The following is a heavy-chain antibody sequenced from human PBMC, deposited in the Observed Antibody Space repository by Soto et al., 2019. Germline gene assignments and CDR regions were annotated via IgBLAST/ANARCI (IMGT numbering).Heavy chain of an antibody. Sequence: SETLSLTCTVSGGSISSSSYYWGWIRQPPGKGLEWIGTIYYSGTTYQNPSLKSRVAISVGTSRNQFSLKLSSVTAADTAVYYCARQGVITMVRGVITENWFDPWGQGTLVTVSS. CDR2: IYYSGTT. CDR1: GGSISSSSYY. CDR3: ARQGVITMVRGVITENWFDP. D-gene: IGHD3-10*01. V-gene: IGHV4-39*01. J-gene: IGHJ5*02.